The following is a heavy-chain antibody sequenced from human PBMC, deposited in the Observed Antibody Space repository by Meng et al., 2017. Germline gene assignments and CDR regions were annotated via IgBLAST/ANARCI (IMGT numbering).Heavy chain of an antibody. CDR1: GYPFPGYY. CDR2: INPNSGGT. CDR3: ARGLYGSGSPREYFDY. Sequence: QVRRGDSRAEGIKPGPSGNVSCKASGYPFPGYYMHWVRQAPGQGLEWMGRINPNSGGTNYAQKFQGRVTMTRDTSISTAYMELSRLRSDDTAVYYCARGLYGSGSPREYFDYWGQGTLVTVSS. V-gene: IGHV1-2*06. J-gene: IGHJ4*02. D-gene: IGHD3-10*01.